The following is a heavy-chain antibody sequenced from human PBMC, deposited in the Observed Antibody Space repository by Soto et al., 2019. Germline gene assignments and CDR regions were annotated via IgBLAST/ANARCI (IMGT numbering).Heavy chain of an antibody. Sequence: ASVKVSCKASGYKFTVYGIGCVQQPPLQGLEWMGWISAYNGNPSYAQKFQGRVTMTTDTSTSTAYMELRRLRADDTAVYFCARVFRLAVESSCFDYWGQGNLVTVSS. V-gene: IGHV1-18*01. D-gene: IGHD6-19*01. CDR2: ISAYNGNP. CDR1: GYKFTVYG. J-gene: IGHJ4*02. CDR3: ARVFRLAVESSCFDY.